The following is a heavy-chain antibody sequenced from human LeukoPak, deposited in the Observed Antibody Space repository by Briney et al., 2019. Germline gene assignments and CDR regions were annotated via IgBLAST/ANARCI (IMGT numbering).Heavy chain of an antibody. CDR1: GFTFSGSA. V-gene: IGHV3-73*01. Sequence: PGGSLRLSCATSGFTFSGSAMHWVRQASGKGLEWFGHIRSKANSYATAYAASVKGRFTISRDDSKNTAYLQMNSLKTEDTAVYYCIRMYYYDLGSDYWGQGTLVTVSS. CDR3: IRMYYYDLGSDY. D-gene: IGHD3-22*01. CDR2: IRSKANSYAT. J-gene: IGHJ4*02.